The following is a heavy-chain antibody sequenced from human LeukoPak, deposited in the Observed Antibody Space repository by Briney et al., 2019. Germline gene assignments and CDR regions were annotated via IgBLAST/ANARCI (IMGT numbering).Heavy chain of an antibody. CDR2: INSDGSVT. D-gene: IGHD1-26*01. V-gene: IGHV3-74*01. Sequence: PGGSLRLSCAASGFTFSSYSMNWVRQAPGKGLVWVSRINSDGSVTNYADSVKGRFTISRDNAKNTLYLQMNSLTAEDTAVYYCARARGGTYFDYWGQGTLVTVSS. CDR3: ARARGGTYFDY. CDR1: GFTFSSYS. J-gene: IGHJ4*02.